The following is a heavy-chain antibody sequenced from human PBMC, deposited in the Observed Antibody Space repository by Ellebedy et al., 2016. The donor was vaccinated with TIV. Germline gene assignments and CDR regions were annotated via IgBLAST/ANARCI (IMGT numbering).Heavy chain of an antibody. Sequence: ASVKVSXXASGHTFTAYGIHWVRQAPGQRPEWMGWINTGNGNTKYSQKFQGRITITRDTSATTADMELSGLMSEDTAVYYCATREWQDPMDVWGQGTTVTVAS. J-gene: IGHJ6*02. CDR1: GHTFTAYG. D-gene: IGHD3-3*01. CDR2: INTGNGNT. V-gene: IGHV1-3*04. CDR3: ATREWQDPMDV.